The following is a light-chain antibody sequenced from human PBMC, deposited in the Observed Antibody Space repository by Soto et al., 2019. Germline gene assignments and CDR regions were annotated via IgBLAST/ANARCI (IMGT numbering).Light chain of an antibody. Sequence: DIQMTQSPSTLSASVGDRVTITCRASQSISTYLAWYQQKPGKAPKLLIYHASNLESGVPSRFSGSGSGTEFTLTIRSLQPDDFATYYCQQYNRYSYTFGQGTKLEIK. CDR1: QSISTY. CDR2: HAS. V-gene: IGKV1-5*01. J-gene: IGKJ2*01. CDR3: QQYNRYSYT.